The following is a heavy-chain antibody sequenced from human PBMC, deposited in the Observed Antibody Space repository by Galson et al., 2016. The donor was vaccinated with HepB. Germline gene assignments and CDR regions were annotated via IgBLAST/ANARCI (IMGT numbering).Heavy chain of an antibody. Sequence: SLRLSCAGSGITVSSNFMSWVRQAPGKGLEWVSVIYTGGGTYNADSVKDRFIVSRDNSKNTLYLQMNSLRAEDTAVYYCASPPSDNPGYYYRWGQGALVTVSS. CDR3: ASPPSDNPGYYYR. D-gene: IGHD3-22*01. J-gene: IGHJ4*02. CDR1: GITVSSNF. V-gene: IGHV3-66*01. CDR2: IYTGGGT.